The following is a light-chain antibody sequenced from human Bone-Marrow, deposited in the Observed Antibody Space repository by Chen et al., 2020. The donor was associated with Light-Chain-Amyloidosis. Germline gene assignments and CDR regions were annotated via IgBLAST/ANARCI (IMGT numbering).Light chain of an antibody. J-gene: IGKJ4*01. Sequence: EIVLTQSPGTLSLSPGEGANLSCRASQTISSNYLTWYQQKFGQAPRLLSYGSSSRATGIPDRFTGSWSGTDFTLTINRLKPEDFAMYYCQQYGTSPLTFGGGTKVEIK. V-gene: IGKV3-20*01. CDR1: QTISSNY. CDR2: GSS. CDR3: QQYGTSPLT.